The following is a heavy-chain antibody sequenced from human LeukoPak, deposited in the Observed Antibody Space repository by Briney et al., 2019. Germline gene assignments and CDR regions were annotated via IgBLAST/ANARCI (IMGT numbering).Heavy chain of an antibody. J-gene: IGHJ4*01. CDR1: GFAFNSYA. V-gene: IGHV3-23*01. Sequence: PGGSLRLSCAASGFAFNSYAMSWVRQAPGKGLERVSAISSSGGNTYYGDSVKGRFTISRDNSKNTLYVQMSSLRVEDTAVYYCATRGGSGSKRYFEFWGHGTLVAVSS. CDR3: ATRGGSGSKRYFEF. CDR2: ISSSGGNT. D-gene: IGHD3-10*01.